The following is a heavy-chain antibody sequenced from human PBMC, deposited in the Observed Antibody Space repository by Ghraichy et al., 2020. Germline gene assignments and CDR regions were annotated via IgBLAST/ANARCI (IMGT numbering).Heavy chain of an antibody. J-gene: IGHJ3*02. Sequence: GGSLRLSCAASGFTVSSNYMSWVRQAPGKGLEWVSVIYSGGSTYYADSVKGRFTISRDNSKNTLYLQMNSLRAEDTAVYYCATHTSYSMDAFDIWGQGTMVTVSS. D-gene: IGHD4-11*01. CDR3: ATHTSYSMDAFDI. CDR2: IYSGGST. CDR1: GFTVSSNY. V-gene: IGHV3-53*01.